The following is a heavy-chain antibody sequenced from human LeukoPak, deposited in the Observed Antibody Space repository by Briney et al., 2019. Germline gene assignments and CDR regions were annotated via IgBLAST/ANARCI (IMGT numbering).Heavy chain of an antibody. CDR2: IDPSDSYT. Sequence: GESLRISCKGSAYSFTSYWISWVRQMPGKGLERMGRIDPSDSYTNYSPSFQGHVTISADKSISTAYLQWSSLKASDTAMYYCARPMYSSGPGGMYYFDYWGQGTLVTVSS. D-gene: IGHD6-19*01. J-gene: IGHJ4*02. CDR3: ARPMYSSGPGGMYYFDY. V-gene: IGHV5-10-1*01. CDR1: AYSFTSYW.